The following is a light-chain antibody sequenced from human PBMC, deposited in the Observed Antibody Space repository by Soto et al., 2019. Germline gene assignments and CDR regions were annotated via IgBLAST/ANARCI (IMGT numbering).Light chain of an antibody. CDR1: ISDVGGYNY. CDR2: EVT. CDR3: SSYAGSNNFV. J-gene: IGLJ1*01. V-gene: IGLV2-8*01. Sequence: QSPLTQPRCAYGSPGQSFSISCSGSISDVGGYNYVSWYQQHPGKAPKLMISEVTKRPSGVPDRFSGSKSGNTASLTVSGLQAEDEADYYCSSYAGSNNFVFGTGTKVTVL.